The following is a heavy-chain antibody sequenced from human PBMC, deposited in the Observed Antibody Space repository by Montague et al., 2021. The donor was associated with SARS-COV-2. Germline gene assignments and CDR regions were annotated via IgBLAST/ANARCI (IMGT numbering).Heavy chain of an antibody. Sequence: SLRLSCAASGFSLSSYSMNWVRQAPGKGLEWVSYFSGSSTKMNFADSVKGRFTISRDNSKNVLYLQMNSLRAEDTALYYCAKDSYYYGLGYGMDVWGQGTTVTVSS. V-gene: IGHV3-48*01. J-gene: IGHJ6*02. D-gene: IGHD3-10*01. CDR1: GFSLSSYS. CDR2: FSGSSTKM. CDR3: AKDSYYYGLGYGMDV.